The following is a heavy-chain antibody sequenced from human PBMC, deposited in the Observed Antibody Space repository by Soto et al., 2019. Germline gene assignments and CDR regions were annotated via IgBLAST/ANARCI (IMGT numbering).Heavy chain of an antibody. J-gene: IGHJ1*01. CDR3: ARADYYDSSGYAFQH. CDR2: IIPIFGTA. D-gene: IGHD3-22*01. CDR1: GGTFSSYA. Sequence: SVKGSCKASGGTFSSYAISWVRQAPGQGLEWMGGIIPIFGTANYAQKFQGRVTITADESTSTAYMELSSLRSEDTAVYYCARADYYDSSGYAFQHWGQGTLVTVSS. V-gene: IGHV1-69*13.